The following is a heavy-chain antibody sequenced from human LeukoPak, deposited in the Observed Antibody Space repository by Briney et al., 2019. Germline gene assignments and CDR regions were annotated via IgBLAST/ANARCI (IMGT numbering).Heavy chain of an antibody. J-gene: IGHJ4*02. CDR1: GYTFTNYG. Sequence: ASVQVYCKASGYTFTNYGISWVRQAPGQGLEWMGWISAYNGNTNYAQKFQGRVTMTTDTSTTTAYMEVKSLRSDDPAVFYCARDGGYSSGSSDYWGQGTLLTVSS. CDR2: ISAYNGNT. D-gene: IGHD6-19*01. CDR3: ARDGGYSSGSSDY. V-gene: IGHV1-18*01.